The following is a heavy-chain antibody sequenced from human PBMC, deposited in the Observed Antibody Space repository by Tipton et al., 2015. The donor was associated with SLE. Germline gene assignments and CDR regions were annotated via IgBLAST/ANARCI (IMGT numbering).Heavy chain of an antibody. CDR2: IYYSGST. CDR1: GGSISSHY. Sequence: PGLVKPSETLSLTCTVSGGSISSHYWSWIRQPPGKGLEWNGYIYYSGSTNYNPSLKSRVTISVDTSKNQFSLKLSSVTAADTAVYYCARATYYYDSSGLDWGQGTLVTVSS. D-gene: IGHD3-22*01. V-gene: IGHV4-59*11. CDR3: ARATYYYDSSGLD. J-gene: IGHJ4*02.